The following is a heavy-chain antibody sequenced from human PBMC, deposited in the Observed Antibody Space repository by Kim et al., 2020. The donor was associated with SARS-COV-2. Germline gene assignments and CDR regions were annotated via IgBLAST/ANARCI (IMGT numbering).Heavy chain of an antibody. D-gene: IGHD6-6*01. CDR1: GGSISSYY. V-gene: IGHV4-59*01. Sequence: SETLSLTCTVSGGSISSYYWSWIRQPPGKGLEWIGYIYYSGSTNYNPSLKSRVTISVDTSKNQFSLKLSSVTAADTAVYYCASLLPYSSSSPHFDYWGQGTLVTVSS. J-gene: IGHJ4*02. CDR3: ASLLPYSSSSPHFDY. CDR2: IYYSGST.